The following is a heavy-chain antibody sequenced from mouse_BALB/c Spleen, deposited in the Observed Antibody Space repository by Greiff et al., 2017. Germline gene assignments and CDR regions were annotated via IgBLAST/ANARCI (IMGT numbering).Heavy chain of an antibody. CDR1: GFTFSSYG. CDR3: AREGGYEAWFAY. V-gene: IGHV5-6-3*01. Sequence: EVMLVESGGGLVQPGGSLKLSCAASGFTFSSYGMSLVRQTPDKRLELVATINSNGGSTYYPDSVKGRFTISRDNAKNTLYLQMSSLKSEDTAMYYCAREGGYEAWFAYWGQGTRVTVSA. D-gene: IGHD2-2*01. J-gene: IGHJ3*01. CDR2: INSNGGST.